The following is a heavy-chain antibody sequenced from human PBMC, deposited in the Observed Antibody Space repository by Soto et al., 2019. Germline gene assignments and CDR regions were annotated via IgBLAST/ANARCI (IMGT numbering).Heavy chain of an antibody. CDR1: GFTFSSYA. CDR3: AKGPAGGLNYFDY. Sequence: PGGSLRLSCAASGFTFSSYAMSWVRQAPGKGLEWVSAISGSGGSTYYADSGKGRFTIARDNSKNTLYLQMNSLRAEDTAVYYCAKGPAGGLNYFDYWGQGTLVTVSS. D-gene: IGHD1-1*01. J-gene: IGHJ4*02. V-gene: IGHV3-23*01. CDR2: ISGSGGST.